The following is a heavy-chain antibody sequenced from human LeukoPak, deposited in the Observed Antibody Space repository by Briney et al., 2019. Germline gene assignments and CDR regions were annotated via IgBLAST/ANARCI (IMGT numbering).Heavy chain of an antibody. CDR1: GFTVRTFG. CDR3: VRDRGGAGYNLGD. Sequence: LAGGSLRLSCAASGFTVRTFGMHWVRQAPRKGLQWVAVISDDGSVKHYADSVKGRFTISSDNSRNTVSLQMNSLRTEDTAVYYCVRDRGGAGYNLGDWGQGTLVTVSS. D-gene: IGHD5-24*01. V-gene: IGHV3-30*03. CDR2: ISDDGSVK. J-gene: IGHJ4*02.